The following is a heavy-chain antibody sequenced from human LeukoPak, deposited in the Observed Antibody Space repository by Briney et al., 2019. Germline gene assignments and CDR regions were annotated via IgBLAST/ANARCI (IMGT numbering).Heavy chain of an antibody. V-gene: IGHV4-39*07. CDR1: GGSISSSSYY. CDR2: IYYSGST. D-gene: IGHD3-3*01. CDR3: ARQIYDFWSGHYYYYYYYMDV. J-gene: IGHJ6*03. Sequence: PSETLSLTCTVAGGSISSSSYYWGWIRQPPGKGLEWIGSIYYSGSTYYNPSLKSRVTISVDTSKNQFSLKLSSVTAADTAVYYCARQIYDFWSGHYYYYYYYMDVWGKGTTVTVSS.